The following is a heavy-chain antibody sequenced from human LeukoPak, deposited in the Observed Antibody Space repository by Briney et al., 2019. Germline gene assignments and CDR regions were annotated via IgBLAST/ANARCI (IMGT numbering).Heavy chain of an antibody. CDR2: IYSGGST. D-gene: IGHD5-18*01. J-gene: IGHJ4*02. V-gene: IGHV3-53*01. CDR3: ARDSRGYSYGFDY. Sequence: GGSLRLSCAASGFTVSSNYMSWVRQAPGKGLEWVSVIYSGGSTYYADSVKGRFTISRDNSKNTLYLQMNSLRAEDTAVYYCARDSRGYSYGFDYWGQGTLVTVPS. CDR1: GFTVSSNY.